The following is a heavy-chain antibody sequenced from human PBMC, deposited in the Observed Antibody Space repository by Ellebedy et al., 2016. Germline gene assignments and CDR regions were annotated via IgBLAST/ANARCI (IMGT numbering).Heavy chain of an antibody. CDR3: ARDRPSDY. Sequence: SVKVSCXASGGTFSSYAISWVRQAPGQGLEWMGRIIPILGIANYAQKFQGRVTITADKSTSTAYMELSRLTSDDTAVYYCARDRPSDYWGQGTLVTVSS. J-gene: IGHJ4*02. CDR1: GGTFSSYA. V-gene: IGHV1-69*04. CDR2: IIPILGIA.